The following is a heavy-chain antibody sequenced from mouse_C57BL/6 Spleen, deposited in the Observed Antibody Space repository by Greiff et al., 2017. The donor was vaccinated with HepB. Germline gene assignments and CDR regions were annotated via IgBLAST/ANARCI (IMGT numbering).Heavy chain of an antibody. CDR3: ARVGNYEGYYYAMDY. Sequence: EVMLVESEGGLVQPGSSMKLSCTASGFTFSDYYMAWVRQVPEKGLEWVANINYDGSSTYYLDSLKSRFIISRDNAKNILYLQMSSLKSEDTATYYCARVGNYEGYYYAMDYWGQGTSVTVSS. D-gene: IGHD2-1*01. V-gene: IGHV5-16*01. CDR2: INYDGSST. J-gene: IGHJ4*01. CDR1: GFTFSDYY.